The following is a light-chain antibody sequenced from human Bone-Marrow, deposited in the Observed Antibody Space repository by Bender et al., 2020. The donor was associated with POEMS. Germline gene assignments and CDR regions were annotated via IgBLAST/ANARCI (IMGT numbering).Light chain of an antibody. CDR3: VAWDASLNGWV. CDR1: SSDVGGYDY. Sequence: QSALTQPPSASGSPGQSVTIPCTGTSSDVGGYDYVSWYQHHPGKAPKVLIYEVSKRPSGVPDRFSGSKSGTSASLAITGLQSDDEAIYFCVAWDASLNGWVFGGGTKLTVL. J-gene: IGLJ3*02. CDR2: EVS. V-gene: IGLV2-8*01.